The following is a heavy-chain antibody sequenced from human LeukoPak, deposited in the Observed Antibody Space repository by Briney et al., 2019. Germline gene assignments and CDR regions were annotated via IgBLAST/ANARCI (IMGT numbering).Heavy chain of an antibody. J-gene: IGHJ4*02. D-gene: IGHD5-24*01. CDR3: ARDQMGEMATITYYFDY. V-gene: IGHV3-30-3*01. CDR2: ISYDGSNK. CDR1: GFTFSSYA. Sequence: PGRSLRLSCAASGFTFSSYAMHWVRQAPGKGLEWVAVISYDGSNKYYADSVKGRFTISRDNSKNTLYLQMNSLRAEDTAVYYCARDQMGEMATITYYFDYWGQGTLVTVSS.